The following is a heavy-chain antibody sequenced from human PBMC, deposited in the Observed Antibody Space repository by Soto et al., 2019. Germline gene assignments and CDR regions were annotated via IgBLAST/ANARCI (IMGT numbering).Heavy chain of an antibody. CDR2: IYHSGST. D-gene: IGHD3-3*01. Sequence: QVQLQESGPGLVKPSGTLSLTCAVSGGSISSSNWWSWVRQPPGKGLEWIGEIYHSGSTNYNPSLKSRVTISVDKSKNQFSLKLSSVTAADTAVYYCARRTYYDFWSGYTSYYYGMDVWGQGTTVT. CDR3: ARRTYYDFWSGYTSYYYGMDV. V-gene: IGHV4-4*02. J-gene: IGHJ6*02. CDR1: GGSISSSNW.